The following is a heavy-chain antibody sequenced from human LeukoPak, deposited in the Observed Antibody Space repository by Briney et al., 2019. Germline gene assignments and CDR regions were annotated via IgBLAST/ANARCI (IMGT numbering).Heavy chain of an antibody. V-gene: IGHV3-74*01. CDR3: ATKAREAPE. Sequence: PGGSLRLSCAASGFTFSSYWMHWVRQAPGKGLVWVSRINSDGSSTSYADSVKGRFTISRDNAKNALYLQMNSLGDEDTAIYYCATKAREAPEWGQGTLVTVSS. CDR2: INSDGSST. CDR1: GFTFSSYW. J-gene: IGHJ4*02.